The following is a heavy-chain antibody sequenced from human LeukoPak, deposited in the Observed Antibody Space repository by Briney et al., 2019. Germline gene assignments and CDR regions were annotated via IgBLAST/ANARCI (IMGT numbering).Heavy chain of an antibody. CDR3: ARAYYHDTSSYQGFDF. V-gene: IGHV1-18*01. CDR2: ISAYNGNT. CDR1: GYTFSSHG. J-gene: IGHJ4*02. D-gene: IGHD3-22*01. Sequence: GASVKVSCKASGYTFSSHGYTWVRQAPGQGREWMGWISAYNGNTDYAQKFQGRVTMTTDASTSTAYMELRSLRSDDTAVYFCARAYYHDTSSYQGFDFWGQGTLVTVSS.